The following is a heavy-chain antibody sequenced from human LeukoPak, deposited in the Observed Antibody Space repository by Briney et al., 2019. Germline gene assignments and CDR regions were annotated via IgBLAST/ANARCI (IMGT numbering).Heavy chain of an antibody. Sequence: AGGSLRLSCAASGFTFSSYGMHWVRQAPGKGLEWVAFIRYDGSNKYYADSVKGRFTISRDNSKNTLYLQMNSLRAEDTAVYYCAKDGSGSYYMWYWGQGTLVTVSS. CDR3: AKDGSGSYYMWY. CDR1: GFTFSSYG. D-gene: IGHD3-10*01. CDR2: IRYDGSNK. V-gene: IGHV3-30*02. J-gene: IGHJ4*02.